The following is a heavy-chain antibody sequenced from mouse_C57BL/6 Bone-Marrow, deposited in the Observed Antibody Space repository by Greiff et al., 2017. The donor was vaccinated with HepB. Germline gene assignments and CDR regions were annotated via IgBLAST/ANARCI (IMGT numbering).Heavy chain of an antibody. V-gene: IGHV1-82*01. CDR3: AKGYGSSYGEYFDV. Sequence: VQLQQSGPELVKPGASVKISCKASGYAFSSSWMNWVKQRPGKGLEWIGRIYPGDGDTNYNGKFKGKATLTADKSSSTAYMQHSSLTSEDSAVYFCAKGYGSSYGEYFDVWGTGNTVTVSA. J-gene: IGHJ1*03. D-gene: IGHD1-1*01. CDR2: IYPGDGDT. CDR1: GYAFSSSW.